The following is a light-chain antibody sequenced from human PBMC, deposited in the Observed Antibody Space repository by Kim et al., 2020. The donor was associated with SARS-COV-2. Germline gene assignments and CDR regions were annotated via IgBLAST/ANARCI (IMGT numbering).Light chain of an antibody. CDR3: CSYAGSNWV. V-gene: IGLV2-23*01. CDR1: SIYVCSYNL. Sequence: PRQSITISCTGTSIYVCSYNLVSWYQQHPRKAPKLMIYEGSKRPSGVSNRFSGSKSGNTASLTISGLQAEDAADYYCCSYAGSNWVFGGGTKLTVL. J-gene: IGLJ3*02. CDR2: EGS.